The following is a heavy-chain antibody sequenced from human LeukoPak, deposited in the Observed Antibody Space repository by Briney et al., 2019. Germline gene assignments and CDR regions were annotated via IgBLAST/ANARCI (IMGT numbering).Heavy chain of an antibody. Sequence: SETLSLTCTVFGGSISSYYWSWIRQPPGKGLEWIGEINHSGGTNYNPSLKSRVTISVDTSKNQFSLKLSSVTAADTAVYYCARRSWAAKYYYYMDVWGKGTTVTVSS. CDR2: INHSGGT. CDR1: GGSISSYY. D-gene: IGHD6-13*01. J-gene: IGHJ6*03. V-gene: IGHV4-34*01. CDR3: ARRSWAAKYYYYMDV.